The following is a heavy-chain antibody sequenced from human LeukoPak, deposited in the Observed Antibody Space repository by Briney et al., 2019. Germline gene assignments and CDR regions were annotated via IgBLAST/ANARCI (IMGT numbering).Heavy chain of an antibody. Sequence: PGGSLRLSCAASELTFSIYWMHWVRQAPGKGLVWVSRINGDGTSTSTSYADSVKGRFTISRDNAKNTLYLHMNTLRAEGTAVYYCARDRDYGAPDYWGQGTLVTVSS. CDR2: INGDGTSTST. D-gene: IGHD4-17*01. V-gene: IGHV3-74*01. CDR3: ARDRDYGAPDY. CDR1: ELTFSIYW. J-gene: IGHJ4*02.